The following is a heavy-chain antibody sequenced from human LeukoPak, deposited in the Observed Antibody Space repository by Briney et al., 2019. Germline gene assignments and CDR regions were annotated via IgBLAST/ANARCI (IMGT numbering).Heavy chain of an antibody. CDR3: AKGSYYDSSGSFYFDY. CDR2: ISGGGGST. J-gene: IGHJ4*02. Sequence: GGSLRLSCAASGFTFNSYAMSWVRQAPGKGLEWVSAISGGGGSTYHADSVKGRFTISRDNSKNTLYVQVNSLGTEDTAAYYCAKGSYYDSSGSFYFDYWGQGTLVTVSS. CDR1: GFTFNSYA. V-gene: IGHV3-23*01. D-gene: IGHD3-22*01.